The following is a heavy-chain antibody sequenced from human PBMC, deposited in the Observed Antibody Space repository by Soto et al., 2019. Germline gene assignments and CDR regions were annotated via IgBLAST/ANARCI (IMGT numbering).Heavy chain of an antibody. CDR1: GFTFSNYA. CDR2: LSGSGGST. J-gene: IGHJ5*02. V-gene: IGHV3-23*01. D-gene: IGHD2-2*01. Sequence: GSLRLSCAASGFTFSNYAMSWVRQAPGKGLEWVSTLSGSGGSTYYADSVKGRFTISRDNSKNTLYLQMNSLRAEDTAVYYCAKDTVPVATPWFDPWGQGTLVTVS. CDR3: AKDTVPVATPWFDP.